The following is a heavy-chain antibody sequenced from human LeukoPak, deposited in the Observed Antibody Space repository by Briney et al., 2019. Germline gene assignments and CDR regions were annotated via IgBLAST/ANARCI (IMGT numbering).Heavy chain of an antibody. V-gene: IGHV3-23*01. Sequence: GGSLRLSCAASGFTFSSYTMIWVRQPPGKGLEWVSSIFPSGGEIHYADSVRGRFTISRDNSKSTLSLQMNSLRAEDTAIYYCATYRQVLLPFESWGQGTLVTVSS. CDR1: GFTFSSYT. CDR3: ATYRQVLLPFES. J-gene: IGHJ4*02. D-gene: IGHD2-8*02. CDR2: IFPSGGEI.